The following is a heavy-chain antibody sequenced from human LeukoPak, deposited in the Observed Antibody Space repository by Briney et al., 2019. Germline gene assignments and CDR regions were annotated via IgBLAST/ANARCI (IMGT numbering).Heavy chain of an antibody. CDR3: ARPMNTGGSGSHYRPLDY. J-gene: IGHJ4*02. Sequence: PGGSLRLSCAASGFPFSTYLMTWVRQAPGKGLEWVANIKQDGIEKYYVGSVRGRFTISRDNARNSLYLQMNSLRADDTAVYYCARPMNTGGSGSHYRPLDYWGQGTLVTVSS. CDR1: GFPFSTYL. D-gene: IGHD3-10*01. CDR2: IKQDGIEK. V-gene: IGHV3-7*01.